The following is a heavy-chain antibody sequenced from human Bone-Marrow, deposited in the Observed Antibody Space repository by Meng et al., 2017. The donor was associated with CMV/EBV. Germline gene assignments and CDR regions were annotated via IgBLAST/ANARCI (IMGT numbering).Heavy chain of an antibody. CDR3: VRAEGSPYYYYGMDV. J-gene: IGHJ6*02. V-gene: IGHV4-4*02. Sequence: SETLSLTCAVSGGSIISSNWWTWVRQSPGKGLEWIGEIYHSGGTNYNPTLKSRVTISVDKSKNQFFLRLNSVIAADTAVYYCVRAEGSPYYYYGMDVWGQGTTVTVSS. CDR2: IYHSGGT. CDR1: GGSIISSNW.